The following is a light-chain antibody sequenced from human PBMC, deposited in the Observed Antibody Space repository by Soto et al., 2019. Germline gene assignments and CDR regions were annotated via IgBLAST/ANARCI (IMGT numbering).Light chain of an antibody. J-gene: IGKJ5*01. Sequence: TVLTQSPVTLSLSPGERATLSCRASQRVGGNVAWDQQQPRQAPKLLISGASSRAPGIPDRFSGSGSGADFTLSSSRLEPEDFALYYCQHYAAAPITCGQETRLDI. CDR1: QRVGGN. V-gene: IGKV3-20*01. CDR3: QHYAAAPIT. CDR2: GAS.